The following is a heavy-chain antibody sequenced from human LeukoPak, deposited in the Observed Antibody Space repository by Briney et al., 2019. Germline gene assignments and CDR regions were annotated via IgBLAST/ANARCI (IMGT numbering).Heavy chain of an antibody. J-gene: IGHJ2*01. V-gene: IGHV4-38-2*02. D-gene: IGHD6-19*01. CDR3: ARDLSGWDWYFDH. Sequence: SETLSLTCTVSGYSISSGNYWGWIRQPPGKGLEWIGSIYHSGSTYCNPSLKSRVTISVDKSKNQFSLKLSSVTAADTAVYYCARDLSGWDWYFDHWGRGTQVTVSS. CDR2: IYHSGST. CDR1: GYSISSGNY.